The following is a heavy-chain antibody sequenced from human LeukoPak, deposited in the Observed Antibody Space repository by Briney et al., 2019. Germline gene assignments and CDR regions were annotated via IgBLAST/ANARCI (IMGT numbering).Heavy chain of an antibody. CDR2: INHSGST. V-gene: IGHV4-34*01. CDR3: ARLAIAAAGTRAAFDI. D-gene: IGHD6-13*01. J-gene: IGHJ3*02. CDR1: GGSFSGYY. Sequence: SGTLSLTCAVYGGSFSGYYWSWIRQPPGKGLEWIGEINHSGSTNYNPSLKSRVTISVDTSKNQFSLKLSSVTAADTAVYYCARLAIAAAGTRAAFDIWGQGTMVTVSS.